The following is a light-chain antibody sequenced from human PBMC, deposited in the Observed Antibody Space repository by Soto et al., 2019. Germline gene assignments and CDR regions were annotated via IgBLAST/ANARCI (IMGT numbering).Light chain of an antibody. Sequence: QSALTQPASVSGSPGQSITISWTRTSSDVGGYNYVSWYQQHPGKAPKLMIYDVSNRPSGVSNRFSGSKSGNTASLTISGLQAEDEADYYCSSYTSSSTVVFGGGTKLTVL. V-gene: IGLV2-14*01. CDR2: DVS. CDR1: SSDVGGYNY. J-gene: IGLJ2*01. CDR3: SSYTSSSTVV.